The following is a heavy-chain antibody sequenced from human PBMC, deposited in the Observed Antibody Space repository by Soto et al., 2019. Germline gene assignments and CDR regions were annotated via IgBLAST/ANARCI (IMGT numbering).Heavy chain of an antibody. J-gene: IGHJ4*02. CDR2: IHYSGST. Sequence: QVQLQESGPGLVKPSETLSLTCTVSGGSISSYYWSWIRQPPGKGLEWIGYIHYSGSTNYNPSLKSRVTISVDTSKNQFSLKLSSVTAADTALYYCARGKRHLAGGEYFDNWGQGTLVTVSS. D-gene: IGHD1-26*01. CDR3: ARGKRHLAGGEYFDN. CDR1: GGSISSYY. V-gene: IGHV4-59*01.